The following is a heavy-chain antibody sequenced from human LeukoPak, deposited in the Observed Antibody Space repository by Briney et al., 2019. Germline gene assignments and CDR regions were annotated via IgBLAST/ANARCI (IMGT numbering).Heavy chain of an antibody. D-gene: IGHD3-16*02. Sequence: SETLSLTCAVYGGSFSGYYWSWIRQPPGKGLEWIGEINHSGSTNYNPSLKSRVTISVDTSKNQFSLKLSSVTAADTAVYYCARHVYDYVWGSYRYPTRDYYYGMDVWGQGTTVTVSS. CDR2: INHSGST. V-gene: IGHV4-34*01. CDR3: ARHVYDYVWGSYRYPTRDYYYGMDV. J-gene: IGHJ6*02. CDR1: GGSFSGYY.